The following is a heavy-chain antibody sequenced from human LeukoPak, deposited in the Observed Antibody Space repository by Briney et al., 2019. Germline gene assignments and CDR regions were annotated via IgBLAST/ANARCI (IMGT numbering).Heavy chain of an antibody. CDR3: ARDLGDGYLANDY. Sequence: SETLSLTCTISGGSIGSGAYYWSWIRQHPGKGLEWIGYIYYSGSTYYNPSLKSRVTISVDASTNQFSLKLSSVTAADTAVYYCARDLGDGYLANDYWGQGTLVTVSS. J-gene: IGHJ4*02. CDR2: IYYSGST. V-gene: IGHV4-31*03. D-gene: IGHD5-24*01. CDR1: GGSIGSGAYY.